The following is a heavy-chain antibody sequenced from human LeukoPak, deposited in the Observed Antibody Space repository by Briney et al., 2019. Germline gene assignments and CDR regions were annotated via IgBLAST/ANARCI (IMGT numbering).Heavy chain of an antibody. CDR3: ARPRGSGSYPFDP. J-gene: IGHJ5*02. V-gene: IGHV1-69*05. Sequence: SVKVSCKASLCIFSSYAISWVRQAPGPGVEGMGGIIPIFGTANYAQKFQSRVTITTDESTSTVYMELSSLRAEDTAVYYCARPRGSGSYPFDPWGQGTLVTVSS. CDR2: IIPIFGTA. CDR1: LCIFSSYA. D-gene: IGHD3-10*01.